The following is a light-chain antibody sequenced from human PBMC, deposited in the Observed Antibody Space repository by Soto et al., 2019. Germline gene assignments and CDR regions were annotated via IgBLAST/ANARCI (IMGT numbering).Light chain of an antibody. CDR1: QSISSSF. CDR2: GAS. V-gene: IGKV3-20*01. Sequence: EFVLTQSPGKLSLSPGERATLSCRASQSISSSFLAWYQQKPGQAPRLLIYGASHRGTGIPDRFSGSGSGTDFTLTISRLEPEDFAVYYCQQYGSSPPLTFGGGTKVEIK. CDR3: QQYGSSPPLT. J-gene: IGKJ4*01.